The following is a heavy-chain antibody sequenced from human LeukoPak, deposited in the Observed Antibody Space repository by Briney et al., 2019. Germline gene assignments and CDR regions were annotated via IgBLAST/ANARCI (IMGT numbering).Heavy chain of an antibody. D-gene: IGHD6-19*01. V-gene: IGHV3-66*01. CDR2: IYSGGST. Sequence: GGSLRLSCAASGFTVSSNYMSWVRQAPGRGLEWVSVIYSGGSTYYADSVKGRFIISRDNSKNTLYLQMNSLRAEDTAVYYCAKERVAGPPDAFDIWGQGTMVTVSS. J-gene: IGHJ3*02. CDR3: AKERVAGPPDAFDI. CDR1: GFTVSSNY.